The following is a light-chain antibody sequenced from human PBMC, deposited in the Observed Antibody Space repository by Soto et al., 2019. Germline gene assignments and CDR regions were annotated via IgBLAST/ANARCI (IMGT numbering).Light chain of an antibody. Sequence: EIVLTQSPATLSLSPGERATLSCRASQSVDIYLAWYQQKPGQAPRLLIYDASNRATGIPARFSGSESETDFTLTISSLEPEDFAVYYCQQRRSWPITFGQGTRLEIK. CDR3: QQRRSWPIT. V-gene: IGKV3-11*01. J-gene: IGKJ5*01. CDR1: QSVDIY. CDR2: DAS.